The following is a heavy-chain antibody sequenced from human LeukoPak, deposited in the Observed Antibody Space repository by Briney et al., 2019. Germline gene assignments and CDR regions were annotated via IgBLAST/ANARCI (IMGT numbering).Heavy chain of an antibody. CDR3: ARVRSSGWYLD. J-gene: IGHJ1*01. CDR1: GGSISSYC. CDR2: IYYSGST. Sequence: SETLSLTCTVSGGSISSYCWSWIRQPPGKGLEWIGHIYYSGSTNYNPSLKSRVTISVDTSKNQFSLKLSSVTAADTAVYYCARVRSSGWYLDWGQGTLVTVSS. V-gene: IGHV4-59*01. D-gene: IGHD6-19*01.